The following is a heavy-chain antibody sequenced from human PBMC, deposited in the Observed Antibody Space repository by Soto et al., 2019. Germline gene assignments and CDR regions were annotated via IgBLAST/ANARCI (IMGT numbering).Heavy chain of an antibody. Sequence: SETLSLTCTVSGGSISSYYWSWIRQPPGKGLEWIGYIYYSGSTNYNPSLKSRVTISVDTSKNQFSLKLSSVTAADTAVYYCARHSPGTTGKERSFDIWGQGTMVTVSS. CDR1: GGSISSYY. CDR2: IYYSGST. J-gene: IGHJ3*02. D-gene: IGHD1-1*01. CDR3: ARHSPGTTGKERSFDI. V-gene: IGHV4-59*08.